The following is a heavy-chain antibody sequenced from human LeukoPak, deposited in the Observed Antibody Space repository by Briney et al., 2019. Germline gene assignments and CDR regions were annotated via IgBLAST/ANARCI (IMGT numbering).Heavy chain of an antibody. CDR2: ISYDGSNK. Sequence: GGSLRLSCAASGFTFSNYAMHWVRQAPGKGLEWVAVISYDGSNKYYADSVKGRFTISRDNSKNTLYLQMNSLRAEDTAVYYCARMRGVTPYWGQGTLVTVSS. CDR3: ARMRGVTPY. J-gene: IGHJ4*02. CDR1: GFTFSNYA. V-gene: IGHV3-30-3*01. D-gene: IGHD3-10*01.